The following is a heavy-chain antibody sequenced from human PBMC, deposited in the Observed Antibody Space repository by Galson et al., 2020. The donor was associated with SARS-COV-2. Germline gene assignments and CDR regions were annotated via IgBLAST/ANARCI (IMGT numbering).Heavy chain of an antibody. CDR1: GFTFRNYA. J-gene: IGHJ4*02. Sequence: GESLKISCAASGFTFRNYAMHWVRQAPGKGLEWVTLISNDGSSTYYADSVKGRFTISRDNSKNTLYLQMNSLRAEDTAVYYCARSAGVAVAAPDYWGQGMLVIVSS. CDR3: ARSAGVAVAAPDY. CDR2: ISNDGSST. D-gene: IGHD6-19*01. V-gene: IGHV3-30-3*01.